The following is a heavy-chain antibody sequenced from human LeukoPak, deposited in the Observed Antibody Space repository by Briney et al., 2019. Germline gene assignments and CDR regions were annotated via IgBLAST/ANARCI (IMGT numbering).Heavy chain of an antibody. Sequence: ASVKVSCKASGYTFTGYYMHWVRQAPGQGLEWMGWINPNSGGTNYAQKFQGRVTMTRDTSISTAYMELSRLRSDDTAVYYCARDHIKTGTTRYYYYYMDVWGKGTTVTVSS. CDR2: INPNSGGT. CDR3: ARDHIKTGTTRYYYYYMDV. J-gene: IGHJ6*03. CDR1: GYTFTGYY. D-gene: IGHD1-1*01. V-gene: IGHV1-2*02.